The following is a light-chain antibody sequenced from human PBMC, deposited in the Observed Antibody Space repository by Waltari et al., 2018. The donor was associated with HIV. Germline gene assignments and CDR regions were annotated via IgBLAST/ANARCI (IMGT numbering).Light chain of an antibody. CDR1: QAVSPA. V-gene: IGKV1-13*02. CDR3: QQYKSFPLT. CDR2: DAY. J-gene: IGKJ5*01. Sequence: AIHLTQTPSSLSASVGDRVTITCRASQAVSPALAWYQQKPGRPPKLLIYDAYTLQTGVSLRFSGRGSVTNFSLTVNTLHPEDFATYYCQQYKSFPLTFGQGTRVEIK.